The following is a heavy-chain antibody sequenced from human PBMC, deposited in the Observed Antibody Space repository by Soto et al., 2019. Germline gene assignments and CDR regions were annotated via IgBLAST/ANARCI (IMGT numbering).Heavy chain of an antibody. V-gene: IGHV3-73*02. D-gene: IGHD1-26*01. CDR2: IRSKSKTYAT. CDR1: GFIFSDSA. Sequence: EVQLVESGGGLVQPGGSLKLSCAASGFIFSDSAVHWVRQASGKGLEWVGRIRSKSKTYATAYAASVKGRFTISRDDSKNMAYLQLNSLKTEDTAVYYCYVWELRDPGPDCWGQGTLVTVSS. J-gene: IGHJ4*02. CDR3: YVWELRDPGPDC.